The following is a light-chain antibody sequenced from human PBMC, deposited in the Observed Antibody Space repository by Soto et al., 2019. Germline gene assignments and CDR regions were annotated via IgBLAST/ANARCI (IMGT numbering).Light chain of an antibody. CDR1: QSLENSDGKTY. Sequence: VVVTQSPLSLPVTLGQSASISCRSSQSLENSDGKTYLSWFKQRPGQSPRRLISEVSKRDSGVPDRIRGSAVRCDFTLHSSGVVAEDVGVGYCIQGRRLAWTVGQGNNVDIK. V-gene: IGKV2-30*01. CDR2: EVS. J-gene: IGKJ1*01. CDR3: IQGRRLAWT.